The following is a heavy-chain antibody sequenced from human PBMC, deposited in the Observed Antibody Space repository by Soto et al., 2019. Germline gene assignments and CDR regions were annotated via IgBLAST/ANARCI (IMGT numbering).Heavy chain of an antibody. CDR2: ISGSGGST. CDR1: GFTFSSYA. CDR3: ANDPKYSSCWGRGGDYFDY. D-gene: IGHD6-19*01. Sequence: DVQLLESGGGLVQPGGSLRLSCGASGFTFSSYAMSWVRQAPGKGLEWVSAISGSGGSTYYADSVKGRFTISRDNSKNTLYPQMNSLRAEDTAVYCCANDPKYSSCWGRGGDYFDYWGQGTLVTVSS. J-gene: IGHJ4*02. V-gene: IGHV3-23*01.